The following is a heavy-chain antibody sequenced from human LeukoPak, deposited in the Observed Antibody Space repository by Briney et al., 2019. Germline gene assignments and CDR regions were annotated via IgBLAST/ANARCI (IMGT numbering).Heavy chain of an antibody. CDR3: AARGGRYYGYVWGNYRLSDWFDP. D-gene: IGHD3-16*02. J-gene: IGHJ5*02. V-gene: IGHV4-59*01. CDR1: GGSISSYY. CDR2: IYYSGST. Sequence: PSETLSLTCTVSGGSISSYYWNWIRQPPGKGLEWIGYIYYSGSTNYNPSLKSRLTISLDTSKNQFSLKLSSVTAADTAFYYCAARGGRYYGYVWGNYRLSDWFDPWGQGTLVTVSS.